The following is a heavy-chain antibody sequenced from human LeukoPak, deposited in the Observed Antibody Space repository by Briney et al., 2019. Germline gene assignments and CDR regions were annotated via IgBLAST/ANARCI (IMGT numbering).Heavy chain of an antibody. J-gene: IGHJ4*02. V-gene: IGHV3-30*02. CDR1: GFTFSSYG. CDR2: VQYDGSNI. CDR3: ATHCSGTSCHRDY. Sequence: SGGSLRLSCAASGFTFSSYGIHWVRQAPGKGLECVAFVQYDGSNIYYSDSVKGRFTISRDNSKNTLYLQMNSLRVEDTAVYYCATHCSGTSCHRDYWGQGTLVTVSS. D-gene: IGHD2-2*01.